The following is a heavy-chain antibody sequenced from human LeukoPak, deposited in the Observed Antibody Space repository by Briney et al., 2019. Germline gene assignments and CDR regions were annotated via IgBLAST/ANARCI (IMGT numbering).Heavy chain of an antibody. CDR1: GYSISSGYY. Sequence: SETPSLTCDVSGYSISSGYYWGWIRQPPGKGLEWIGYIYYSGSTNYNPSLKSRVTISVDTSKNQFSLKLSSVTAADTAVYYCAREGTGLEEYFDYWGQGTLVTVSS. D-gene: IGHD1/OR15-1a*01. J-gene: IGHJ4*02. CDR3: AREGTGLEEYFDY. V-gene: IGHV4-59*01. CDR2: IYYSGST.